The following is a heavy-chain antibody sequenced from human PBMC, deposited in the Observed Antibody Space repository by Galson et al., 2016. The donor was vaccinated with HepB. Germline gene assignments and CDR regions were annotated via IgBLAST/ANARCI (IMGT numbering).Heavy chain of an antibody. D-gene: IGHD2/OR15-2a*01. Sequence: SETLSLTCSVSRASINSGNTYFWGWIRQPPGKGLEWIASIYHSGITHHNPSLKSRVTISVDTSMTQFSLKLSTVTAADTAVYYCARHLGASIVEGFDYWGQGNLVTVSA. CDR2: IYHSGIT. J-gene: IGHJ4*02. V-gene: IGHV4-39*01. CDR1: RASINSGNTYF. CDR3: ARHLGASIVEGFDY.